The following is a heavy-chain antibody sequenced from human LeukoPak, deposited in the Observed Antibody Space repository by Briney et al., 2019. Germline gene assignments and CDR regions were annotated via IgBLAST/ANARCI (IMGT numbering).Heavy chain of an antibody. CDR3: AKSTAYSSSMIVVIKPMDA. CDR2: ISYDGSNT. D-gene: IGHD3-22*01. V-gene: IGHV3-30*18. J-gene: IGHJ6*02. Sequence: GRSLRLSCSASGFSFSTYGLHWVRQAPGKGLEWVAVISYDGSNTYYTDSVRGRFTISRDNSKNTLYLQMNSLRAEDTAVYYCAKSTAYSSSMIVVIKPMDAWGQGTTVTVSS. CDR1: GFSFSTYG.